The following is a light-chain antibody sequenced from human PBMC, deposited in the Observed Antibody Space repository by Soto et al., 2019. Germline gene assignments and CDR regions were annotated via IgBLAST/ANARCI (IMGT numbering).Light chain of an antibody. V-gene: IGKV1-39*01. CDR3: QQSYSTPRT. J-gene: IGKJ1*01. CDR2: AAS. CDR1: QSISSY. Sequence: DIPMTQSPSSLSASLGDRVTITYRASQSISSYLNWYQQKPGKAPKLLIYAASSLQSGVPSRLSGSGSGTDFTLTISSLQPEDFATYYCQQSYSTPRTFGQGTKVEIK.